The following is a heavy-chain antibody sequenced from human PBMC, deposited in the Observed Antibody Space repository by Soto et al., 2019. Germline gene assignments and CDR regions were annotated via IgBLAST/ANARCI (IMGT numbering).Heavy chain of an antibody. V-gene: IGHV1-18*04. CDR3: AREYCSRGSCYVVDY. D-gene: IGHD2-15*01. CDR2: ISAYNGNT. J-gene: IGHJ4*02. Sequence: ASVKVSCKASGYTFTSYGISWVRQAPGQGLEWMGWISAYNGNTNYAQKLQGRVTMTTDTSTSTAYMELRSLRSDDTAVYYCAREYCSRGSCYVVDYWGQGTLVTLSS. CDR1: GYTFTSYG.